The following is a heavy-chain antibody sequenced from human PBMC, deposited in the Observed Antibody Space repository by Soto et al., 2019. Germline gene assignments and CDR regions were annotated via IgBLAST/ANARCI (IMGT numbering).Heavy chain of an antibody. CDR3: AKVSCSDACFFDS. Sequence: SLRLSCAGSGVTFDDYAMHWVRQPPGKGLEWVSGISWESGSREYEDSVKGRFTISRDNAKNSLYLQMDSLRPDDTALYFCAKVSCSDACFFDSWGQGTLVTVSS. D-gene: IGHD2-15*01. CDR1: GVTFDDYA. V-gene: IGHV3-9*01. J-gene: IGHJ4*02. CDR2: ISWESGSR.